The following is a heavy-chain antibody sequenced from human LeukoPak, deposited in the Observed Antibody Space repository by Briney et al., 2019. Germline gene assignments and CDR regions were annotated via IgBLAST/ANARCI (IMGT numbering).Heavy chain of an antibody. CDR3: AREGFIHQDLDY. Sequence: GGSLRLSCAASGFTFSSYNMDWVRQAPGKGLEWVSSITSSTNGYIYYADSVRGRFTISRDNARNSLYLQMNSLRAEDTAVYYCAREGFIHQDLDYWGQGTLVTVSS. CDR2: ITSSTNGYI. D-gene: IGHD2-2*01. V-gene: IGHV3-21*01. CDR1: GFTFSSYN. J-gene: IGHJ4*02.